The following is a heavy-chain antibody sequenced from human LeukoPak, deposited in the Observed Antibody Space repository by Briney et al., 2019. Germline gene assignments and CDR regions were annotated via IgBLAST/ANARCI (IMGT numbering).Heavy chain of an antibody. CDR3: ARVPYYDSSGYYLLFDY. D-gene: IGHD3-22*01. CDR2: ISAYNGNT. CDR1: GYTFTSYG. V-gene: IGHV1-18*01. Sequence: GASVKVSCKASGYTFTSYGISWVRQAPGQGLEWMGWISAYNGNTNYAQKLQGRVTMTTDTSTSTAYMELRSLRSDDTAVYYCARVPYYDSSGYYLLFDYWGQGTLVTVSS. J-gene: IGHJ4*02.